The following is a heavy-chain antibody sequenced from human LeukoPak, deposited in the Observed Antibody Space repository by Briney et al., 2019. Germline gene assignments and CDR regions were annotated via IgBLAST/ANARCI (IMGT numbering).Heavy chain of an antibody. CDR3: ARGFPQLERFDY. CDR2: IIPIFGIA. D-gene: IGHD1-1*01. Sequence: SVKVSCKASGGTFSSYAISWVRPAPGQGLEWMGRIIPIFGIANYAQKFQGRVTITADKSTSTAYMELGSLRSEDTAVYYCARGFPQLERFDYWGQGTLVTVSS. V-gene: IGHV1-69*04. J-gene: IGHJ4*02. CDR1: GGTFSSYA.